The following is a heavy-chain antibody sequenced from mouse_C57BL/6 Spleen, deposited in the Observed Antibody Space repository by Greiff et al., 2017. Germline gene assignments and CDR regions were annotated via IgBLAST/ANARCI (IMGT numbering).Heavy chain of an antibody. CDR1: GYTFTSYW. Sequence: QVQLQQPGAELVKPGASVKMSCKASGYTFTSYWITWVKQRPGQGLEWIGDIYPGSGSTNYNEKFKSKATLTVDTSSSTAYMQLSSLTSEDSAVYYCAREGNYYGSSSLFDVWGTGTTVTVSS. D-gene: IGHD1-1*01. CDR3: AREGNYYGSSSLFDV. CDR2: IYPGSGST. V-gene: IGHV1-55*01. J-gene: IGHJ1*03.